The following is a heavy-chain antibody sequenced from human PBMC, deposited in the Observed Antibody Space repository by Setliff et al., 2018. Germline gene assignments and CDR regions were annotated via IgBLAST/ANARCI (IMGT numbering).Heavy chain of an antibody. CDR3: ARLSWNGLRYYGLDV. D-gene: IGHD3-3*01. J-gene: IGHJ6*02. CDR1: GVSISSYY. Sequence: SETLSLTCNISGVSISSYYWSWIRQPPGKGLESIGYIQKSGSTNYNPSLMSRVSISVDTSKNQFSLKLRSVTAADTAVYYCARLSWNGLRYYGLDVWGQGTTVTVSS. V-gene: IGHV4-59*01. CDR2: IQKSGST.